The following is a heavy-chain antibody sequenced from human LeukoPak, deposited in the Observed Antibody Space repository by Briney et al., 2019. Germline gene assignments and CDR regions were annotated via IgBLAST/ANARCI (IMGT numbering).Heavy chain of an antibody. CDR3: ARDGEYSGSYYDY. CDR1: GYTFTSYA. Sequence: ASVKVSCKASGYTFTSYAMHWVRQAPGQRLEWMGWINAGNGNTKYSQKFQGRVTITRDTSASTAYMELSSLRSEDTAVYYCARDGEYSGSYYDYWGQGTLVTVSS. CDR2: INAGNGNT. J-gene: IGHJ4*02. V-gene: IGHV1-3*01. D-gene: IGHD1-26*01.